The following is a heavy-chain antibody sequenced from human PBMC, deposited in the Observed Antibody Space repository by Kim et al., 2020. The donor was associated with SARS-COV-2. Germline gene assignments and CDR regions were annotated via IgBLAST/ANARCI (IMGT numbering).Heavy chain of an antibody. Sequence: QKFQGRVTITADESTSTAYMELSSLRSEDTAVYYCARAKLGLQPLNAFDIWGQGTMVTVSS. J-gene: IGHJ3*02. V-gene: IGHV1-69*01. CDR3: ARAKLGLQPLNAFDI. D-gene: IGHD4-4*01.